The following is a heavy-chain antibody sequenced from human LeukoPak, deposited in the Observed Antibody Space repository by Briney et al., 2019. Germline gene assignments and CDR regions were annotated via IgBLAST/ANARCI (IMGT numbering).Heavy chain of an antibody. D-gene: IGHD1-26*01. V-gene: IGHV1-18*01. J-gene: IGHJ4*02. CDR3: ARDLSRGGSYSDY. CDR2: ISAYNGNT. Sequence: ASVKVCCKASGYTFTSYGISWVRQAPGQGLEWMGWISAYNGNTNYAQKLQGRVPMTTDTSTSTAYMELRSLRSDDAAVYYCARDLSRGGSYSDYWGQGTLVTVSS. CDR1: GYTFTSYG.